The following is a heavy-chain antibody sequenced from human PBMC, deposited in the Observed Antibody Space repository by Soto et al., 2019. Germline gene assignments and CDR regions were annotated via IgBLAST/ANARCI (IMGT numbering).Heavy chain of an antibody. V-gene: IGHV2-5*01. CDR1: GFSLSTGGVG. J-gene: IGHJ6*02. CDR3: GGYNALTGYHGYGMDV. CDR2: IYWNDDK. D-gene: IGHD3-9*01. Sequence: SGPTLVNPTQTLTLTCTFPGFSLSTGGVGVGWIHQPPGKAPEWLALIYWNDDKRYSPSLNSRLTITKDTSKNQVVLTMSNMDPVDTATYYCGGYNALTGYHGYGMDVWGQGTTVTVSS.